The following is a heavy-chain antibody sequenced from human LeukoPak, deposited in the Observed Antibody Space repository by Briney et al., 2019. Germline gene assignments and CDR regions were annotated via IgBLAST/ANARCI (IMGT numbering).Heavy chain of an antibody. Sequence: PGGSLRLSCAASGFTFSSYAMSWVRQAPGKGLEWVSAISGSGGSTYYADSVKGRFTISRDNAKNSLYLQMNSLRAEDTAVYYCAREISYSSGNYWGQGTLVTVSS. D-gene: IGHD6-19*01. CDR1: GFTFSSYA. V-gene: IGHV3-23*01. J-gene: IGHJ4*02. CDR2: ISGSGGST. CDR3: AREISYSSGNY.